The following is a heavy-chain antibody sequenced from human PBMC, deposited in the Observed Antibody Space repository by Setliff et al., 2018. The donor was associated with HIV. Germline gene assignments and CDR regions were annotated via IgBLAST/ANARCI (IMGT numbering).Heavy chain of an antibody. V-gene: IGHV3-23*01. Sequence: GGSLRLSCAASGFTFSSYAMSWVRQTPEKGLEWVSIITSGGSTYYADSAKGRFIISRDNSQNTLYLQMDSLRADDTAIYYCAKGFRPVDTALVSGPTYWGQGIRVTVYS. CDR2: ITSGGST. D-gene: IGHD5-18*01. J-gene: IGHJ4*02. CDR3: AKGFRPVDTALVSGPTY. CDR1: GFTFSSYA.